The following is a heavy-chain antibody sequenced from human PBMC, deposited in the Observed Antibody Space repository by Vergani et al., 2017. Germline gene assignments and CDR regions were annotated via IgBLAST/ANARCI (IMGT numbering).Heavy chain of an antibody. CDR2: INAGNGNT. D-gene: IGHD3-22*01. CDR3: ARPVEYYDSSGYYHGPVDY. CDR1: GYTFTSYA. Sequence: QVQLVQSGAEVKKPGASVKVSCKASGYTFTSYAMHWVRQAPGQRLEWMGWINAGNGNTKYSQKFQGRVTITRDTSASTAYMELSSRRSEDTAVYYCARPVEYYDSSGYYHGPVDYWGQGTLVTVCS. V-gene: IGHV1-3*01. J-gene: IGHJ4*02.